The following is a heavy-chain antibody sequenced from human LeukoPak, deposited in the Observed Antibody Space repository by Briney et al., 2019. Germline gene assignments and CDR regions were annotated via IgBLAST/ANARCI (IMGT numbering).Heavy chain of an antibody. CDR3: AKHRPNFYETSGSYYKMKGDF. CDR2: ITSSGHTP. D-gene: IGHD3-10*01. Sequence: PGESLRLSCEASGFTFNTHAMSWVRQAPGKGLEWVASITSSGHTPFYTDSVRGRVIISRDNSKNTLYLQMNSLRGDDSAVYYCAKHRPNFYETSGSYYKMKGDFWGQGSLVTVSS. J-gene: IGHJ4*02. V-gene: IGHV3-23*01. CDR1: GFTFNTHA.